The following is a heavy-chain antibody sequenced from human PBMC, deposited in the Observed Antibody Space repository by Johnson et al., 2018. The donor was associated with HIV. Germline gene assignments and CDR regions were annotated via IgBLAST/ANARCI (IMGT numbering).Heavy chain of an antibody. CDR3: AKDLHYYDSSDFNDAFDI. CDR2: ISWDGGST. D-gene: IGHD3-22*01. J-gene: IGHJ3*02. CDR1: GFTFDDYA. Sequence: VQLVESGGVVVQPGGSLRLSCAASGFTFDDYAMHWVRQAPGKGLEWVSLISWDGGSTYYADSVKGRFTISRDNSKNSLYLQMNSLRAEDTSLYYCAKDLHYYDSSDFNDAFDIWGQGTMVAVSS. V-gene: IGHV3-43D*03.